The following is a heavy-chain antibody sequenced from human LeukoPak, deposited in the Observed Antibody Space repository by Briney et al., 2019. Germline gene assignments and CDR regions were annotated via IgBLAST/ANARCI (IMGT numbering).Heavy chain of an antibody. D-gene: IGHD3-9*01. CDR1: GGSISSYY. CDR2: ICYSGST. Sequence: SETLSLTCTVSGGSISSYYWSWIRQPPGKGLEWIGYICYSGSTNYNPSLKSRVTISVDTSKNQFSLKLSSVTAADTAVYYCARGYYDILTGYYLPFDYWGQGTLVTVSS. CDR3: ARGYYDILTGYYLPFDY. J-gene: IGHJ4*02. V-gene: IGHV4-59*08.